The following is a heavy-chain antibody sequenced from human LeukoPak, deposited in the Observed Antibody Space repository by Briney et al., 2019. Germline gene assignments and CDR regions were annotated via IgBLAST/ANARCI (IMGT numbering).Heavy chain of an antibody. Sequence: GRSLRLSCAASGFTFSSYAMHWVRQAPGKGLEWVAVISYDGSNKYYADSVKGRFTISRDNSKNTLYLQMNSLRAEDTAVYYCVRDLGGRSGHWGPGTLVTVSS. J-gene: IGHJ4*02. CDR1: GFTFSSYA. CDR3: VRDLGGRSGH. CDR2: ISYDGSNK. V-gene: IGHV3-30-3*01. D-gene: IGHD1-26*01.